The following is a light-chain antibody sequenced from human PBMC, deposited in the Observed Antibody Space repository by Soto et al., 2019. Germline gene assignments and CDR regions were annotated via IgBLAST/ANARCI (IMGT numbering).Light chain of an antibody. CDR3: QQRSNWPRWT. CDR2: RAS. CDR1: QSVSSNY. Sequence: TVLKQSPGTLSLSPGERATLSCRASQSVSSNYLAWYQQKPGQTPKVLIYRASTRATGIPDRFSGSGSGTDFTLTISSLEPEDFAVYYCQQRSNWPRWTFGQGTKVDIK. V-gene: IGKV3D-20*02. J-gene: IGKJ1*01.